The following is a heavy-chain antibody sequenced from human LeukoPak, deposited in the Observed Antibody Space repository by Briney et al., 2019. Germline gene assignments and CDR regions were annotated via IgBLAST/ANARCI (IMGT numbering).Heavy chain of an antibody. J-gene: IGHJ5*02. V-gene: IGHV4-34*01. CDR2: INHSGST. CDR1: GGSISHFY. D-gene: IGHD3-3*01. Sequence: SETLSLTCTVSGGSISHFYWRWIRQPPGKGLEWIGEINHSGSTNYNPSLKGRVTISVDTSKNQFSLKLSSVTAADTAVYYCARVAKNYDFWSGYYGALGWFDPWGQGTLVTVSS. CDR3: ARVAKNYDFWSGYYGALGWFDP.